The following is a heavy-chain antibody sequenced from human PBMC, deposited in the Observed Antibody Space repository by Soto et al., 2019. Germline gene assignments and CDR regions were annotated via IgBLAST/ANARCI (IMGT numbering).Heavy chain of an antibody. CDR3: ARGDSSSWYTYDAFDI. D-gene: IGHD6-13*01. J-gene: IGHJ3*02. V-gene: IGHV4-34*01. CDR2: INHSGST. Sequence: QVQLQQWGAGLLKPSETLSLTCAVYGGSFSGYYWSWIRQPPGKGLEWIGEINHSGSTNYNPSLNSRVTISVDTSKNQFSLKLSSVTDADTAVYYCARGDSSSWYTYDAFDIWGQGTMVTVSS. CDR1: GGSFSGYY.